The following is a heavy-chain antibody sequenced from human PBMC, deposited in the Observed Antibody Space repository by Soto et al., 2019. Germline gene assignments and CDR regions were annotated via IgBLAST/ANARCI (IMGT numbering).Heavy chain of an antibody. D-gene: IGHD2-15*01. CDR3: ARDGGYCSGGSCYSDYYYYGMDV. CDR1: GYTFTSYD. V-gene: IGHV1-8*01. CDR2: MNPNSGNT. Sequence: GASVKVSCKASGYTFTSYDINWVRQATGQGLEWMGWMNPNSGNTGYAQKFQGRVTMTRNTSISTAYMELSSLRSEDTAVYYCARDGGYCSGGSCYSDYYYYGMDVWGQGTTVTVSS. J-gene: IGHJ6*02.